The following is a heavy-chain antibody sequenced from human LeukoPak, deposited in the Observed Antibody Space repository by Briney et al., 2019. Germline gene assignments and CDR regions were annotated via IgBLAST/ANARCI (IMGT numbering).Heavy chain of an antibody. CDR3: AREGLPPSYYDFWSGYYRDQNWFDP. V-gene: IGHV4-39*07. D-gene: IGHD3-3*01. CDR2: IYCSGST. CDR1: GGSISSSSYY. Sequence: SETLSLTCTVSGGSISSSSYYWGWIRQPPGKGLEWIGSIYCSGSTYYNPSLKSRVTISVDTSKNQFSLKLSSVTAADTAVYYCAREGLPPSYYDFWSGYYRDQNWFDPWGQGTLVTVSS. J-gene: IGHJ5*02.